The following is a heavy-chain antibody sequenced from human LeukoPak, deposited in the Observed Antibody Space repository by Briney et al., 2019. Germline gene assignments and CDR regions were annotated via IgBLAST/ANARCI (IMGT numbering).Heavy chain of an antibody. V-gene: IGHV4-31*01. D-gene: IGHD6-19*01. CDR2: IYPSGTT. J-gene: IGHJ4*02. CDR1: GGSIGIGGYY. CDR3: ARGDPRYSSGLGFDY. Sequence: SETLSLTCTVSGGSIGIGGYYWSWIRQHPGKGLEWIGYIYPSGTTYYNPSLKSQVTISVDTSKVQFSLTLRSATAADTAVYYCARGDPRYSSGLGFDYWGQGSLVTVSS.